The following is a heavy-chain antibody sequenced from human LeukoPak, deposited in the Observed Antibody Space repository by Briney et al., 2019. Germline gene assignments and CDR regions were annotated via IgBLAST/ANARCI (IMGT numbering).Heavy chain of an antibody. V-gene: IGHV3-30*03. Sequence: GGSLRLSCAASGFTFSSYGMHWVRQAPGKGLEWVAVISYDGSNKYYADSVKGRFTISRDNSKNTLYLQMNSLRAEDTAVYYCARNSGWTHYTGYFDYWGQGTLVTVSS. CDR3: ARNSGWTHYTGYFDY. D-gene: IGHD6-19*01. J-gene: IGHJ4*02. CDR1: GFTFSSYG. CDR2: ISYDGSNK.